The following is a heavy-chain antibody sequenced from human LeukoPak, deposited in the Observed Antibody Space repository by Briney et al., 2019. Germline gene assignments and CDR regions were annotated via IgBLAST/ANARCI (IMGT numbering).Heavy chain of an antibody. Sequence: GGSLRLSCAASGFTFSSYSMNWVRQAPGKGLEWVANIKQDGSEKYYVDSVKGRFTISRDNAKNSLYLQMNSLRAEDTAVYYCARDVAMVYWGQGTLVTVSS. J-gene: IGHJ4*02. D-gene: IGHD5-18*01. CDR1: GFTFSSYS. V-gene: IGHV3-7*01. CDR3: ARDVAMVY. CDR2: IKQDGSEK.